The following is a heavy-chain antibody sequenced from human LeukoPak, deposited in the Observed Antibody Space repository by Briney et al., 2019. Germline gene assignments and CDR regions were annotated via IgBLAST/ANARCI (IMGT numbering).Heavy chain of an antibody. CDR1: GFTFSGSA. Sequence: GGSLRLSCAASGFTFSGSAMHWVRQASGKGLEWVGRIRSKASSYATAYAASVKGRFTISRDDSKNTAYLQMNSLKTEDTAVYYCTRPGIAAAEVNYWGQGTLVTVSS. CDR3: TRPGIAAAEVNY. V-gene: IGHV3-73*01. D-gene: IGHD6-13*01. CDR2: IRSKASSYAT. J-gene: IGHJ4*02.